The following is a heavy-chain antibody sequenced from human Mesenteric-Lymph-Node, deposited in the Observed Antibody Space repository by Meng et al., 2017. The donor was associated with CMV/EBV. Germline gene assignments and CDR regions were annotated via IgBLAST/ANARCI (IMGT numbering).Heavy chain of an antibody. CDR1: GGSVSSGSYY. CDR3: ATDSSGYYYENY. V-gene: IGHV4-39*07. J-gene: IGHJ4*02. Sequence: SETLSLTCTVSGGSVSSGSYYWNWIRQSPGKGLEWIGSIYYSGSTYYNPSLKSRVTISVDTSKNQFSLKLSSVTAADTAVYYCATDSSGYYYENYWGQGTLVTVSS. D-gene: IGHD3-22*01. CDR2: IYYSGST.